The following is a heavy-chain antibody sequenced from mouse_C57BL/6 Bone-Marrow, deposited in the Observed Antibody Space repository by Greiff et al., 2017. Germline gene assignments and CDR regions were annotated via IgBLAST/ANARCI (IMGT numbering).Heavy chain of an antibody. V-gene: IGHV1-54*01. J-gene: IGHJ3*01. Sequence: QVQLQPSGAELVRPGTSVKVSCTASGYAFTNYLIEWVQQRPGQGLEWIGVINPGSGGTNYNETFKGKATLTADKSSSTAYMQLSSLTSEDSAVYFCARGYSGFFAYWGQGTLVTVSA. CDR2: INPGSGGT. CDR1: GYAFTNYL. CDR3: ARGYSGFFAY. D-gene: IGHD2-3*01.